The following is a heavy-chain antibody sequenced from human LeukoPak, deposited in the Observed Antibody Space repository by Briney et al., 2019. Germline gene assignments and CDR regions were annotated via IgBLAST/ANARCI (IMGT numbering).Heavy chain of an antibody. CDR2: ISYDGSNK. CDR3: ARGSPPDIVVVVAATPFDY. Sequence: PGRPLRLSCAASGFTFSSYAMHWVRQAPGKGLEWVAVISYDGSNKYYADSVKGRFTISRDNSKNTLYLQMNSLRAEDTAVYYCARGSPPDIVVVVAATPFDYWGQGTLVTVSS. D-gene: IGHD2-15*01. CDR1: GFTFSSYA. J-gene: IGHJ4*02. V-gene: IGHV3-30-3*01.